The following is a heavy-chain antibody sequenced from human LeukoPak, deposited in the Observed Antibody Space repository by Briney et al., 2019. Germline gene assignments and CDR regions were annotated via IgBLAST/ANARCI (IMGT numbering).Heavy chain of an antibody. V-gene: IGHV3-15*01. CDR1: GFTFSNAW. J-gene: IGHJ4*02. CDR3: TTDRYIGVVTYYFDY. D-gene: IGHD3-22*01. Sequence: GGSLRLSCAAPGFTFSNAWMSWVRQAPGKGLEWVGRIKSKTDGGTTDYAAPVKGRFTISRDDSKNTLYLQMNSLKTEDTAVYYCTTDRYIGVVTYYFDYWGQGTLVTVSS. CDR2: IKSKTDGGTT.